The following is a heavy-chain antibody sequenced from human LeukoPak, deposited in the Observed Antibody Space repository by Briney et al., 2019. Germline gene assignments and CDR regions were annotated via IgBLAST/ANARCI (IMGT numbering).Heavy chain of an antibody. J-gene: IGHJ4*02. CDR2: INHSGST. Sequence: PGGSLRLSCAASGFTFSSYSMNWVRQAPGEGLEWIGEINHSGSTNYNPSLKSRVTISVDTSKNQFSPKLSSVTAADTAVYYCARSWGLFRHYPYYFDYWGQGTLVTVSS. V-gene: IGHV4-34*01. CDR3: ARSWGLFRHYPYYFDY. CDR1: GFTFSSYS. D-gene: IGHD7-27*01.